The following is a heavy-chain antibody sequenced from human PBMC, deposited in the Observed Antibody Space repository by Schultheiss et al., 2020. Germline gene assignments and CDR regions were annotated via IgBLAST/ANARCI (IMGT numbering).Heavy chain of an antibody. CDR2: INPSGGST. Sequence: GESLKISCKASGYTFTSYYMHWVRQAPGQGLEWMGIINPSGGSTSYAQKFQGRVTMTRDTSTSTAYMELRSLRSDDTAVYYCARSGRSGYPGYWGQGTLVTVSS. D-gene: IGHD5-12*01. CDR3: ARSGRSGYPGY. CDR1: GYTFTSYY. V-gene: IGHV1-46*01. J-gene: IGHJ4*02.